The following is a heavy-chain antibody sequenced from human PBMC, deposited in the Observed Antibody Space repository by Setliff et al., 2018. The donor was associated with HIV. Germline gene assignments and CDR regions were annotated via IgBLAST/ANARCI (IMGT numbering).Heavy chain of an antibody. CDR1: GGSVTTYG. D-gene: IGHD3-3*01. Sequence: SVKVSCKASGGSVTTYGITWVRQAPGQGLEWMGGIIPIFGTTKYAQKFQGRVTISADESTRTANMELSSLTVEDTAVYFCARPWGGWVQTANYFDSWGQGTLVTVSS. CDR2: IIPIFGTT. J-gene: IGHJ4*02. CDR3: ARPWGGWVQTANYFDS. V-gene: IGHV1-69*13.